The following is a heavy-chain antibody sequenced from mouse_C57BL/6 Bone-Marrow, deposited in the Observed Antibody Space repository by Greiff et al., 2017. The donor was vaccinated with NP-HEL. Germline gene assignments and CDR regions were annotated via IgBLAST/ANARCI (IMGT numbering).Heavy chain of an antibody. CDR3: SRYGSSYGYFDD. D-gene: IGHD1-1*01. J-gene: IGHJ1*03. CDR1: GFTFSDSY. Sequence: EVQWVESEGGLVQPGSSMKLSCTVSGFTFSDSYMGCVRPVPEKGLEWVANFNYYGSSTNYLDSLKSRFIISRDNAKNNQYLQMNSLQSEDTATYYCSRYGSSYGYFDDWGKGTTVTVSS. V-gene: IGHV5-16*01. CDR2: FNYYGSST.